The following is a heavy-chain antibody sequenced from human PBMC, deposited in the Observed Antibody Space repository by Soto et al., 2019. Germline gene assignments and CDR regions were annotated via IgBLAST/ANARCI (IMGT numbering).Heavy chain of an antibody. V-gene: IGHV3-15*01. CDR2: IKSKTDGGTT. D-gene: IGHD3-10*01. J-gene: IGHJ4*02. CDR3: TTVMVRGVLDY. CDR1: GFTFSNAW. Sequence: GGSLRLCCAASGFTFSNAWMSGVRQAPGKGLEWVGRIKSKTDGGTTDYAAPVKGRFTISRDDSKNTLYLQMNSLKTEDTAVYYCTTVMVRGVLDYWGQGTLVTVSS.